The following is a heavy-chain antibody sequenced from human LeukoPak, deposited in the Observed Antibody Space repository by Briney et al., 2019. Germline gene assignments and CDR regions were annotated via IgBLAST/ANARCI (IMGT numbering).Heavy chain of an antibody. CDR1: GYFFTTCW. V-gene: IGHV5-51*01. J-gene: IGHJ3*02. Sequence: GESLKISCKGSGYFFTTCWIGWRRPMAEKRLEWMGIIYPGDSDTRYSTSFQGKVTISAAQSISTAYLQWSSLKASDTAMYYCARDGDNPFDAFDIWGQGTMVTVSS. D-gene: IGHD2-21*02. CDR3: ARDGDNPFDAFDI. CDR2: IYPGDSDT.